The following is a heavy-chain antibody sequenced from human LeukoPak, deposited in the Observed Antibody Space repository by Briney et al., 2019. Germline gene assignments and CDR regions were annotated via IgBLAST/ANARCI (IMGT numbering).Heavy chain of an antibody. CDR2: INSEGSST. J-gene: IGHJ6*03. CDR1: GFTFSSYW. CDR3: ARDYDRYYMDV. Sequence: GGSLRLSCAASGFTFSSYWIHWVRQAPGKGLVWVSRINSEGSSTSYADSVKGRFTISRDNAKNTLYLQMNSLRAEDTAVYYCARDYDRYYMDVWGKGTTVTISS. D-gene: IGHD3-3*01. V-gene: IGHV3-74*01.